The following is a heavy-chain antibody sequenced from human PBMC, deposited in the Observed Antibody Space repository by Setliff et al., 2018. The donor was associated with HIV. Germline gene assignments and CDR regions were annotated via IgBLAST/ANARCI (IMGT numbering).Heavy chain of an antibody. J-gene: IGHJ5*02. D-gene: IGHD6-19*01. Sequence: GESLKISCKGSGYSFSSYWIGWVRQMPGRGLEWMGSIYPGDSDTRYNPSFQGQVTISADKSISTAYLQWSSLKASDTAMYYCARVPSQRVESSGWYIWFDPWGQGTLVIV. V-gene: IGHV5-51*01. CDR1: GYSFSSYW. CDR2: IYPGDSDT. CDR3: ARVPSQRVESSGWYIWFDP.